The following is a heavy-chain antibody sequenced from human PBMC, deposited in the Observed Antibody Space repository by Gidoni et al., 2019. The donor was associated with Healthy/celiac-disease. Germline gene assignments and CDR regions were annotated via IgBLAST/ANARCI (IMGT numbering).Heavy chain of an antibody. CDR3: ATHSGGYSYGWGYYFDY. Sequence: QVQLVEYGGGLVKPGGSMRLYCAASGFTFSDYYMSGIRQAPGKGMEWVSYISSSGSTIYYADSVKGRFTISRDNAKNSLYLQMNSLRAEDPAVYYCATHSGGYSYGWGYYFDYWGQGTLVTVSS. CDR1: GFTFSDYY. V-gene: IGHV3-11*01. D-gene: IGHD5-18*01. J-gene: IGHJ4*02. CDR2: ISSSGSTI.